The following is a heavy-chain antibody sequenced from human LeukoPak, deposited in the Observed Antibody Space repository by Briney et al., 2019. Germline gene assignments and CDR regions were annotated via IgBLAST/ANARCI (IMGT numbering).Heavy chain of an antibody. J-gene: IGHJ4*02. Sequence: PSETLSLTCTVSGGSISSSSYYWGWIRQPPGKGPEWIGSIYYRGSTYYNPSLRSRVTMSLDTSKSQFSLRLSSVTAADTAVYYCARTGDSSGYYRNAIDYWGQGTLVTVSS. CDR1: GGSISSSSYY. D-gene: IGHD3-22*01. CDR3: ARTGDSSGYYRNAIDY. CDR2: IYYRGST. V-gene: IGHV4-39*07.